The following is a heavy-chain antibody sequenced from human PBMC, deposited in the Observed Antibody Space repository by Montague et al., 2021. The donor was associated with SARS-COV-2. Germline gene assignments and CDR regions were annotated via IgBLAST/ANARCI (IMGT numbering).Heavy chain of an antibody. D-gene: IGHD4-17*01. J-gene: IGHJ4*02. CDR2: TSSVDSST. V-gene: IGHV3-74*01. CDR3: ELHPYGDYEDY. Sequence: SLRLSCAASGFTFSNYWMHWVRQAPGKGLVWVSRTSSVDSSTIYADSVKGRFTVSRDSAKSTLYLQMSSLRAEDTAVYYCELHPYGDYEDYRGQGTLVTVSS. CDR1: GFTFSNYW.